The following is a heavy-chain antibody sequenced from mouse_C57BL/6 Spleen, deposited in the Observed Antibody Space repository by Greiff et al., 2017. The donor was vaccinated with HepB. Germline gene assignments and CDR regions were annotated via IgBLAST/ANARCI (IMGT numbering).Heavy chain of an antibody. CDR3: AYYMGYDRGMDY. V-gene: IGHV1-82*01. CDR2: IYPGDGDT. D-gene: IGHD2-12*01. Sequence: VQLQQSGPELVKPGASVKISCKASGYAFSSSWMNWVKQRPGKGLEWIGRIYPGDGDTNYNGKFKGKATLTADKSSSTAYMQLSSLTSEDSAVYFCAYYMGYDRGMDYWGQGTSVTVSS. CDR1: GYAFSSSW. J-gene: IGHJ4*01.